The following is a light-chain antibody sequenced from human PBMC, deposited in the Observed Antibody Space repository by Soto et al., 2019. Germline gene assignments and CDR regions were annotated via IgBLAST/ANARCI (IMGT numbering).Light chain of an antibody. J-gene: IGLJ1*01. Sequence: QSARTQPASVSDSPGQSITISCTGTSSDVGGSNFVSWYQQHPGKPPKLIIYEVSSRPSGVPDRFSGSKSGNTASLTISGLQAEDEADYYCNLYTSSNTYVFGTGTKVTVL. CDR2: EVS. CDR3: NLYTSSNTYV. CDR1: SSDVGGSNF. V-gene: IGLV2-14*01.